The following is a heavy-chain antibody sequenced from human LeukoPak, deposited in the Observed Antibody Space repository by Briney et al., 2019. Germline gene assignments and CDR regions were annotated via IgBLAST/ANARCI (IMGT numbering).Heavy chain of an antibody. D-gene: IGHD3-9*01. CDR2: ICYSGST. J-gene: IGHJ4*02. CDR1: GGSISSYY. CDR3: ARETYNYDILTGPKRGGFDY. Sequence: SETLSLACTVSGGSISSYYWSWIRQPPGKGLEWIGYICYSGSTNYNPSLKSRVTISVDTSKNQFSLKLSSVTAADTAVYYCARETYNYDILTGPKRGGFDYWGQGTLVTVSS. V-gene: IGHV4-59*01.